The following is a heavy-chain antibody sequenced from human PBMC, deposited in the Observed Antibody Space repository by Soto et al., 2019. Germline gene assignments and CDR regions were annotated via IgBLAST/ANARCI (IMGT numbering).Heavy chain of an antibody. Sequence: GESLKISSKGHESNIATFWIHWVRQMPGRGLEWVGRIDPDDSHTNYSPSLRGHVTISVDKSIYTAYLHWGSLRASDSGMYYCATSITLSAWGQGTLVTVSS. CDR2: IDPDDSHT. V-gene: IGHV5-10-1*01. J-gene: IGHJ4*02. CDR1: ESNIATFW. D-gene: IGHD2-21*01. CDR3: ATSITLSA.